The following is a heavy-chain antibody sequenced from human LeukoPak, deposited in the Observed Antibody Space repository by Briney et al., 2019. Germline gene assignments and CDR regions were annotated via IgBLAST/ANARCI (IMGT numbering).Heavy chain of an antibody. CDR1: GYTFTSYG. V-gene: IGHV1-18*01. CDR3: ARDLNLYCGGDCYSGY. Sequence: ASVKVSCKASGYTFTSYGISWVRQAPGQGLEWMGWISPYNGNTNYVQNLQGRVTMTTDTSTSTAYMELRCLRSDDTAVYYCARDLNLYCGGDCYSGYWGQGTLVTVSS. J-gene: IGHJ4*02. D-gene: IGHD2-21*02. CDR2: ISPYNGNT.